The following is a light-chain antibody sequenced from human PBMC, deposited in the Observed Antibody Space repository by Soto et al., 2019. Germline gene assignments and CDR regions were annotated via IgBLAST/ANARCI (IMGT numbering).Light chain of an antibody. CDR3: QQYNVWPLT. J-gene: IGKJ4*02. V-gene: IGKV3-15*01. CDR2: VAS. CDR1: QSVSSN. Sequence: EIVMTQSPATLSVSPGERATLSCRASQSVSSNLAWYQQKPGQTPKLLIYVASTRATAIPARFSGSGSGTEFTLTISCLQSEEFAVYYCQQYNVWPLTFGGGTKVEFK.